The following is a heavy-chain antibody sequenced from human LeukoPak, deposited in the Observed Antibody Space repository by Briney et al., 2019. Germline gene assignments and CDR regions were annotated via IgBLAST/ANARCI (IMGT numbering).Heavy chain of an antibody. V-gene: IGHV3-21*01. CDR1: GFTFSSYS. D-gene: IGHD3-22*01. CDR2: ISSSSSYI. CDR3: ARSDSSGYYGDFDY. J-gene: IGHJ4*02. Sequence: PGGSLRLSCAASGFTFSSYSMNWVRQAPGKGLEWVSSISSSSSYIYYADSVKGRFTISRDNAKNSLYLQMNSLRAEDTAVYYCARSDSSGYYGDFDYWGQGTLVTVSS.